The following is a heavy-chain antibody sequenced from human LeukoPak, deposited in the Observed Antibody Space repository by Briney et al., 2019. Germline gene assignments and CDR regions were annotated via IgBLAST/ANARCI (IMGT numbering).Heavy chain of an antibody. Sequence: PSETLSLTCTVSGVSMTSGGYHWSWIRQHPEKGLEWIGYIYYTGSTYYNPSLKSRVSISVDTSKNQFSLKLNYVPVADTAVYYCAREADSGTYARYGMDVWGQGTTVTVSS. D-gene: IGHD1-26*01. CDR1: GVSMTSGGYH. J-gene: IGHJ6*02. CDR2: IYYTGST. V-gene: IGHV4-31*03. CDR3: AREADSGTYARYGMDV.